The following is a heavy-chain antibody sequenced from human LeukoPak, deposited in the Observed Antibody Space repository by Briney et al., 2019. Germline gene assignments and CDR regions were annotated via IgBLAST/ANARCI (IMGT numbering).Heavy chain of an antibody. CDR1: GFTFSSYS. V-gene: IGHV3-21*01. CDR2: ISSSSSYI. Sequence: PGGSLRLSCAASGFTFSSYSMNWVRQAPGKGLEWVSSISSSSSYIYYADSVKGRFTISRDNAKQSLYLQMDSLTAEDTAVYYCARDGYSFGHDFDYWGQGTLVTVSS. D-gene: IGHD5-18*01. CDR3: ARDGYSFGHDFDY. J-gene: IGHJ4*02.